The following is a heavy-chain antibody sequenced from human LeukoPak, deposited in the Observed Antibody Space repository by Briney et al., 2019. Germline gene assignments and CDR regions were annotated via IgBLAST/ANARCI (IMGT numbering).Heavy chain of an antibody. CDR2: IIPIFGTA. CDR1: GGTFSSYA. V-gene: IGHV1-69*13. Sequence: SVKVSCKASGGTFSSYAISWVRQAPGQGLEWMGGIIPIFGTANYAQKFQGRVTIAADESTSTAYMELSSLRSEDTAVYYCARNIAAAGINWFDPWGQGTLVTVSS. D-gene: IGHD6-13*01. J-gene: IGHJ5*02. CDR3: ARNIAAAGINWFDP.